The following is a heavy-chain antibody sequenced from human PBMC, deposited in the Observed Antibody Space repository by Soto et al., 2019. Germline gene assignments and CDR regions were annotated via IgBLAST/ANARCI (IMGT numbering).Heavy chain of an antibody. CDR3: ARDYYDSSGYYSCSVY. CDR2: ISSSSSYI. D-gene: IGHD3-22*01. CDR1: GFTFSSYS. J-gene: IGHJ4*02. Sequence: GGSLRLSCAASGFTFSSYSMNWVRQAPGKGLEWVSSISSSSSYIYYADSVKGRFTISRDNAKNSLYLQMNSLRAEDTAVYYCARDYYDSSGYYSCSVYWGQGTLVTVSS. V-gene: IGHV3-21*01.